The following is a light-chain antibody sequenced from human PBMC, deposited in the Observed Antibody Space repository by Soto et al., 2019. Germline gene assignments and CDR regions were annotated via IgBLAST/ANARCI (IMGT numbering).Light chain of an antibody. J-gene: IGLJ2*01. CDR3: SSYTSSIILDVL. CDR2: EVS. V-gene: IGLV2-14*01. CDR1: SSDVGGYNY. Sequence: HSALTQPASVSGSPGQSITISCTGTSSDVGGYNYVSWYQQHPGKAPKLMIYEVSNRPSGVSNRFSGSKSGNTASLTISGLQAEDEADYYCSSYTSSIILDVLFGGGTKVTVL.